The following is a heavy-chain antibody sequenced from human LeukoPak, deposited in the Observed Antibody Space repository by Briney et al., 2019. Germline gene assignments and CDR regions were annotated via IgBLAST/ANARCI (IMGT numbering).Heavy chain of an antibody. CDR2: MFYSEST. CDR3: ASAVPLGHYDTSGYYRYWYVDL. Sequence: PSETLSLTCSVSGASVSDGNYYWSRIRQPPGKGLEWIGYMFYSESTKYNPSLKSRVTISVDKSKNQFSLHMSSVTAADTAVYYCASAVPLGHYDTSGYYRYWYVDLWGRGTRVTVSS. D-gene: IGHD3-22*01. V-gene: IGHV4-61*01. CDR1: GASVSDGNYY. J-gene: IGHJ2*01.